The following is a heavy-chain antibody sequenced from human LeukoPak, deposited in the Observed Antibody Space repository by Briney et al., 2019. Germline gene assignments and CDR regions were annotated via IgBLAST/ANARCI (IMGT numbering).Heavy chain of an antibody. J-gene: IGHJ6*03. CDR2: IKSDGSST. CDR3: ARDGMYGSSSYYYYMDV. D-gene: IGHD6-6*01. Sequence: SGGSLRLSCAASGFTFTSYAMSWVRQAPGKGLVWVSRIKSDGSSTNYADSVKGRFTISRDNAKNTLYLQMNSLRAEDTAVYYCARDGMYGSSSYYYYMDVWGKGTTVTVSS. CDR1: GFTFTSYA. V-gene: IGHV3-74*01.